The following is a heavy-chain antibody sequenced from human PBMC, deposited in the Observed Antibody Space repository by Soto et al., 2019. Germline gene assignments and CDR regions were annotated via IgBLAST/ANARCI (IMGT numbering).Heavy chain of an antibody. CDR2: ISSDGGTK. D-gene: IGHD6-6*01. Sequence: GGSLRLSCVASGFTFSSYGIHWVRQAPGKGLEWVGVISSDGGTKYYADSVKGRFTISRDNSKNTLYLQMNSLRAEDTAVYYCASRASGSSSHYYYYGMDVWGQGTTVTVSS. J-gene: IGHJ6*02. CDR1: GFTFSSYG. CDR3: ASRASGSSSHYYYYGMDV. V-gene: IGHV3-33*08.